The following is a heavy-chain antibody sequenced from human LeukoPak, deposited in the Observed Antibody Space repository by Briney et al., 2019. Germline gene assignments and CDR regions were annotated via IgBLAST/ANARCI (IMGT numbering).Heavy chain of an antibody. CDR3: AKYGGRALANWYFHV. D-gene: IGHD3-10*01. V-gene: IGHV3-74*01. Sequence: PGGSLRLSCAASGFTINNYWMHWVRQDPGKGLEWVARISDDGRTTNYADSVKGRYTISRDNSKNTLFLQMNSLRAEDTAVYYCAKYGGRALANWYFHVWGRGTLVTVSS. J-gene: IGHJ2*01. CDR1: GFTINNYW. CDR2: ISDDGRTT.